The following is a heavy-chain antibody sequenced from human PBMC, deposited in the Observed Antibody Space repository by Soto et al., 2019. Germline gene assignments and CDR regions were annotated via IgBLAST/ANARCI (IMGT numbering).Heavy chain of an antibody. Sequence: QVQLQQWGAGLLKPSETLSLTCAVYGGSFSGYYWSWIRQPPGKGLEWIGEINHSGSTNYNPSLRSRVTISVDTSKNQFPLKLSSVTAADTAVYYCARESRGGVFDPWGQGTLVTVSS. J-gene: IGHJ5*02. D-gene: IGHD3-16*01. CDR1: GGSFSGYY. CDR3: ARESRGGVFDP. V-gene: IGHV4-34*01. CDR2: INHSGST.